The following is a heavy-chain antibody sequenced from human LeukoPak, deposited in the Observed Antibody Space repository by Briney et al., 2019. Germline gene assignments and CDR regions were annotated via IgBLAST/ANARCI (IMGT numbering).Heavy chain of an antibody. CDR3: ARTYDSSGYYADY. J-gene: IGHJ4*02. Sequence: SETLSLTCAVYGGSFSGYYWSWIRQPPGKGLEWIGEINHSGSTNYNPSLKSRVTISVDTSKNQFSLKLSSVTAADTAVYYCARTYDSSGYYADYWGQGTLVTASS. CDR2: INHSGST. CDR1: GGSFSGYY. D-gene: IGHD3-22*01. V-gene: IGHV4-34*01.